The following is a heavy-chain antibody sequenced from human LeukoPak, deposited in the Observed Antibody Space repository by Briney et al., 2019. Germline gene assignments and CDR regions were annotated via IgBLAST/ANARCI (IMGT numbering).Heavy chain of an antibody. CDR1: GGSISSYY. J-gene: IGHJ4*02. CDR3: ARAQYSSGWYGEENYFDY. CDR2: IYYSGST. V-gene: IGHV4-59*01. Sequence: PSETLSLTCTVSGGSISSYYWSWIRQPPGKGLEWIGYIYYSGSTNYNPSLKSRVTISVDTSKNQFSLKLSSVTAADTAVYYCARAQYSSGWYGEENYFDYWGQGTLVTVSS. D-gene: IGHD6-19*01.